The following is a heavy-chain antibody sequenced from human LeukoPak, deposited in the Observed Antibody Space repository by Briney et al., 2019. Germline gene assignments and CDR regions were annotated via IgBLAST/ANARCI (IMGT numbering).Heavy chain of an antibody. V-gene: IGHV1-69*13. CDR2: IIPIFGTA. CDR3: ARVAAEVVGVPGAIGFGWLRRDYYYMDV. CDR1: GGTFSSYA. Sequence: SVKVSCKASGGTFSSYAISWVRQAPGQGLEWMGGIIPIFGTANYAQKFQGRVTITADESTSTAYMELSSLRSEDTAVYYCARVAAEVVGVPGAIGFGWLRRDYYYMDVWGKGTTVTVSS. D-gene: IGHD2-2*02. J-gene: IGHJ6*03.